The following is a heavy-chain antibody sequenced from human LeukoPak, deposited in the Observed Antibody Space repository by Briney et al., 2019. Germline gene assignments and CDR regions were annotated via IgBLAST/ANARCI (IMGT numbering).Heavy chain of an antibody. CDR2: IYYSGST. Sequence: PSETLSLTCTVSGDSISSYYCSWIRQPPGKGLEWIGYIYYSGSTNYNPSLKSRVTISADTSKNQFSLKLSSVTAADTAVYYCARVSGYDWESFYDYWGQGTLVTVSS. CDR3: ARVSGYDWESFYDY. V-gene: IGHV4-59*01. J-gene: IGHJ4*02. D-gene: IGHD5-12*01. CDR1: GDSISSYY.